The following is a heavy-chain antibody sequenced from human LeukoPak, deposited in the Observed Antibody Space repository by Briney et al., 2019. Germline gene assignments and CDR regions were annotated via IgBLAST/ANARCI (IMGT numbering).Heavy chain of an antibody. CDR2: ISSSGSTI. J-gene: IGHJ4*02. D-gene: IGHD3-10*01. Sequence: PGGSLRLSCAASGFTFSDYYMSWIRQAPGKGLEWVSYISSSGSTIYYADSVKGRFTISRDNAKNSLYLQMNSLRAEDTAVYYCARQARPPYYYGSGSYYNPRGWFYFDYWGQGTLVTVSS. CDR3: ARQARPPYYYGSGSYYNPRGWFYFDY. CDR1: GFTFSDYY. V-gene: IGHV3-11*04.